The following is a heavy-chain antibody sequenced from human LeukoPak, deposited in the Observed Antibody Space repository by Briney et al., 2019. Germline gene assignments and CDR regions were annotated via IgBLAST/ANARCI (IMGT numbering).Heavy chain of an antibody. J-gene: IGHJ6*02. V-gene: IGHV3-43*01. CDR3: TKDMEWGMDV. CDR2: IGWDGTNI. Sequence: GGSLRLSCAASGFTFDRHTMHWVRQPPGKGPEWVSLIGWDGTNIDYADSVMGRFTISRDNSKNFVYLQMHSLRTEDTALYYCTKDMEWGMDVWGQGTTVIVSS. D-gene: IGHD3-3*01. CDR1: GFTFDRHT.